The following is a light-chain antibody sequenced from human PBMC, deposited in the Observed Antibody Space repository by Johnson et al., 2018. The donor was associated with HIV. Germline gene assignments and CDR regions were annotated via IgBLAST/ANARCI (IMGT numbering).Light chain of an antibody. V-gene: IGLV1-51*01. CDR2: DNN. J-gene: IGLJ1*01. Sequence: QSVLTQPPSVSAAPGQKVTISCSGISSNIGNNYVSWYQQFPGTAPKLLIYDNNKRPSGIPDRFSGSKSGTSATLGITGLQTGDEAYYYCGTWDSSLSAYVFGTGTKVTVL. CDR3: GTWDSSLSAYV. CDR1: SSNIGNNY.